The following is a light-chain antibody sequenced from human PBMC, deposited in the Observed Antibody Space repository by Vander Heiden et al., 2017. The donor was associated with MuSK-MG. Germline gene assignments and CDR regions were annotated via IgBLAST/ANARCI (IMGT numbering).Light chain of an antibody. CDR3: QQSYSTPWT. J-gene: IGKJ1*01. V-gene: IGKV1-39*01. CDR1: QSISSY. Sequence: DIQMTQPPSSLSAPVGDRVTITCRASQSISSYLNWYQQKPGKAPKLLIYAASSLQSGVPSRFSGSGSGTDFTLTISSLQPEDFATYYCQQSYSTPWTFGQGTKVEIK. CDR2: AAS.